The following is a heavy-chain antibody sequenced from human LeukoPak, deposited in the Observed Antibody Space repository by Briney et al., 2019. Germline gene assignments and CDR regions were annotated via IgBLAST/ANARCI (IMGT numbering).Heavy chain of an antibody. CDR3: ARLDYYDSSGYYALDY. Sequence: GESLKISCKGSGFIFTTYWIGWVRQMPGKGLEWMGIVYPTDSNTRYSPSFQGQVTISADKSISTAYLQWSSLKASDTAMYYCARLDYYDSSGYYALDYWGQGTLVTVSS. CDR2: VYPTDSNT. CDR1: GFIFTTYW. J-gene: IGHJ4*02. D-gene: IGHD3-22*01. V-gene: IGHV5-51*01.